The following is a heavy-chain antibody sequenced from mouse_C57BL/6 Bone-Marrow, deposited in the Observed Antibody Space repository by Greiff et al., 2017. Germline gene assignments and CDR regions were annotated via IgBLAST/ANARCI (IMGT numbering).Heavy chain of an antibody. CDR3: AREGGYDGAY. CDR1: GYTFTSYW. J-gene: IGHJ3*01. CDR2: IDPSDSYT. D-gene: IGHD2-2*01. Sequence: QVQLKESGAELVKPGASVKLSCKASGYTFTSYWMQWVKQRPGQGLEWIGEIDPSDSYTNYNQKFKGKATLTVYTSSSTAYMQLSSLTSEDSAVYYCAREGGYDGAYWGQRTLVTVSA. V-gene: IGHV1-50*01.